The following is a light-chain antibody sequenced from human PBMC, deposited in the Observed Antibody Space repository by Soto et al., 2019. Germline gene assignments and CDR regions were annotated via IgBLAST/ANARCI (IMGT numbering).Light chain of an antibody. CDR3: LQSDNSPRT. CDR2: GPS. V-gene: IGKV3-20*01. CDR1: QSVSSSY. Sequence: EIVLTQSPGTLSLSPGERATLSCRASQSVSSSYLAWYQQKPGQAPRLLVYGPSNRATGVSDRFSGSGSGTDFTLTISSLEPEDFAVYYCLQSDNSPRTFGQGTKVEI. J-gene: IGKJ1*01.